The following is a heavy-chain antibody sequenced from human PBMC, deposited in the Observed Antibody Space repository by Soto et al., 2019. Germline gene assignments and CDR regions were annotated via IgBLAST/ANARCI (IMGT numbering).Heavy chain of an antibody. D-gene: IGHD6-19*01. CDR1: GFTFSNAW. CDR3: STEVASSGWYGFPVDY. V-gene: IGHV3-15*07. J-gene: IGHJ4*02. Sequence: GGSLRLSCAASGFTFSNAWMNWVRQAPGKGLEWVGRIKSKTDGGTTDYAAPVKGRFTISRDDSKNTLYLQMDSLKTDDTAVYFCSTEVASSGWYGFPVDYWGQGTLVTVSS. CDR2: IKSKTDGGTT.